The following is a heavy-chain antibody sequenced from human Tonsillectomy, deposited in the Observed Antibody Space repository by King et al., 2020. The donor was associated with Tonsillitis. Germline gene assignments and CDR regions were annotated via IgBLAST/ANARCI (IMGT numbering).Heavy chain of an antibody. CDR2: AKDKADGYTT. Sequence: VQLVESGGALVQPGGSLRLSCAASGFTFSDYHIDWVRQAPGKVLEWIGRAKDKADGYTTEYAAFVKGRFSISRDDSTNSLYLQMNSLRTEDTAVYYCSRSYSRSSGFLYYFDYWGQGTLVTVSS. CDR3: SRSYSRSSGFLYYFDY. D-gene: IGHD6-13*01. J-gene: IGHJ4*02. V-gene: IGHV3-72*01. CDR1: GFTFSDYH.